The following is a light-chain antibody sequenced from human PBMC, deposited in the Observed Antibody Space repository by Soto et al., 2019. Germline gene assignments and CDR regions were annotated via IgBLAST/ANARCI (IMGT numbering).Light chain of an antibody. V-gene: IGKV3-20*01. CDR2: GAS. J-gene: IGKJ2*01. CDR1: PSVSSTY. Sequence: EIVLMQSPSHLSLSPGERAPLPCRASPSVSSTYLAWYQQKPGQAPRLLIYGASSRATGIPDRFSGSGSGTDFTLTISRLEPEDFAVYFCQQYDSSLYTFGQGTKLEIK. CDR3: QQYDSSLYT.